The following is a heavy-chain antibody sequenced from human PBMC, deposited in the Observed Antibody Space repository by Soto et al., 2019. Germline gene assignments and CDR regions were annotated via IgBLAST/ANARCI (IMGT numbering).Heavy chain of an antibody. CDR2: IYYSGST. CDR3: ARVSWVISDAGWFDP. D-gene: IGHD2-21*01. J-gene: IGHJ5*02. Sequence: QVQLQESGPGLVKPSQTLSLTCTVSGGSISSGGYYWSWIRQHPGKGLEWIGYIYYSGSTYYNPSLKSRVTISVDTSKNQFSLKLSSVTAADTAVYYCARVSWVISDAGWFDPWGRGTLVTVSS. CDR1: GGSISSGGYY. V-gene: IGHV4-31*03.